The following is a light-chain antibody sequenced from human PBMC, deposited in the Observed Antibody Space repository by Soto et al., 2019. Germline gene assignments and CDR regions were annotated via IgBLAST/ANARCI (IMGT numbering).Light chain of an antibody. CDR3: RSYTSSSTSV. CDR1: SSDVGGYNY. J-gene: IGLJ1*01. V-gene: IGLV2-14*01. CDR2: EVS. Sequence: QSALTQPASVSGSPGQSITISCTGTSSDVGGYNYVSWYQQHPGKAPKLMISEVSNRPSGVSNRFSCSKSGNTASLTISGLQAEDEADYYCRSYTSSSTSVFGTGTKVTVL.